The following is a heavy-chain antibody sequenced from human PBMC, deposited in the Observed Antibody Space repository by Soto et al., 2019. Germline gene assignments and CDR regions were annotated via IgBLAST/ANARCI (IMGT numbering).Heavy chain of an antibody. V-gene: IGHV3-11*01. CDR3: ARDRGAVTGDYLDY. J-gene: IGHJ4*02. CDR2: IGSGGDKK. CDR1: GFNFSALY. D-gene: IGHD6-19*01. Sequence: ESGGGLVKPGGSLRLSCAASGFNFSALYMSWIRQAPGKGLEWISCIGSGGDKKIYAESVRGRFTIARDNAKNSLYLQMNSLRAEDTAVYYCARDRGAVTGDYLDYWGQGTLVTVSS.